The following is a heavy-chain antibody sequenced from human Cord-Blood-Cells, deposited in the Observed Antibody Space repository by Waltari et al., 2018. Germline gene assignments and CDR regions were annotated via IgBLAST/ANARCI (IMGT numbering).Heavy chain of an antibody. CDR1: GFTFSSYA. D-gene: IGHD3-9*01. CDR3: AKYPLHYDILTGYFDY. V-gene: IGHV3-23*01. CDR2: ISGSGGST. J-gene: IGHJ4*02. Sequence: EVQLLESGGGLVQPGGSLRLSCAASGFTFSSYAMSWVRQAPGKGLEWVSAISGSGGSTYSADSVKGRFTISRDNSKNTLYLQMNSLRAEDTAVYYCAKYPLHYDILTGYFDYWGQGTLVTVSS.